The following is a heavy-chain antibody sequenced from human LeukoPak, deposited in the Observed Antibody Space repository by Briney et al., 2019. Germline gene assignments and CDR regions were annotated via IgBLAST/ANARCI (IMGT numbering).Heavy chain of an antibody. CDR3: AKGGDYYGTTSRFDY. CDR2: ISGSGGST. J-gene: IGHJ4*02. V-gene: IGHV3-23*01. CDR1: GFTFSNHG. Sequence: GGTLRLSCAASGFTFSNHGMSWVRQAPGKGLEWVSAISGSGGSTYYADSVKGRFTISRDNSKNTLYLQMNSLRAEDTAVYYCAKGGDYYGTTSRFDYWGQGTLVTVSS. D-gene: IGHD3-10*01.